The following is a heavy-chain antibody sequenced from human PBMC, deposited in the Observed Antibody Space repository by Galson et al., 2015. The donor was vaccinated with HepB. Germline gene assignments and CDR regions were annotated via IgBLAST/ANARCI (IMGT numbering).Heavy chain of an antibody. D-gene: IGHD3-3*01. J-gene: IGHJ6*02. CDR2: ISYDGSNK. Sequence: SLRLSCAASGFTFSSYGMHWVRQAPGKGLEWVAVISYDGSNKYYADSVKGRFTISRDNSKNTLYLQMNSLRAEDTAVYYCAKDCTIFGVATDVWGQGTTVTVSS. V-gene: IGHV3-30*18. CDR3: AKDCTIFGVATDV. CDR1: GFTFSSYG.